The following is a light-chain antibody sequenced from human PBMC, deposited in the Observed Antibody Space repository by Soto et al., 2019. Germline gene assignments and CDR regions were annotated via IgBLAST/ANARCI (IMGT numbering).Light chain of an antibody. CDR1: QGISNY. CDR3: QQYNRSPWT. V-gene: IGKV1-27*01. CDR2: AAS. J-gene: IGKJ1*01. Sequence: IQMTQSPSSLSASVGYRVTITCRASQGISNYLAWYQQKPGKVPKLLIYAASTLQSGVPSRFSGSGSGTDSTLTIRSLQPEDVATYYCQQYNRSPWTLGQGAKVEI.